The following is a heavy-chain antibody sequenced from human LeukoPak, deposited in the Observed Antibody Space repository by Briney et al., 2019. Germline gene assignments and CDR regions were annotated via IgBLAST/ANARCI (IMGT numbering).Heavy chain of an antibody. CDR2: IRYDGSNK. J-gene: IGHJ4*02. Sequence: GGSLRLSCAASGFTFSSYGMHWVRQAPGKGLEWVAFIRYDGSNKYYADSVKGRFTISRDNSKNTLYLQMNSLRAEDTAVYYCAKDERYFDWLPLDYWGQGTLVTVSS. D-gene: IGHD3-9*01. CDR3: AKDERYFDWLPLDY. CDR1: GFTFSSYG. V-gene: IGHV3-30*02.